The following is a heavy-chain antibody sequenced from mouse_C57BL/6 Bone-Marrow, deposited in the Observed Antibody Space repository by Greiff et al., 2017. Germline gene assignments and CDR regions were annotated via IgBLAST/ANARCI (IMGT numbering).Heavy chain of an antibody. CDR3: TTTVGYFDY. V-gene: IGHV14-4*01. Sequence: VQLQQSGAELVRPGASVKLSCTASGFNIKDDYMHCVTHRPEQGLEWIGWIDPENGDTEYASKFQGKATITADTSSNTAYLQLSSLTSEDTAVYYCTTTVGYFDYWGQGTTLTVSS. CDR2: IDPENGDT. D-gene: IGHD1-1*01. J-gene: IGHJ2*01. CDR1: GFNIKDDY.